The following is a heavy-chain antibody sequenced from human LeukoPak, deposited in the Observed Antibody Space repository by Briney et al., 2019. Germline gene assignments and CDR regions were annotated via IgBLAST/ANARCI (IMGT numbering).Heavy chain of an antibody. J-gene: IGHJ4*02. V-gene: IGHV4-39*07. CDR3: ARLRGNYFPDY. Sequence: SETLSLTCTVSGGSISSSSYYWGWIRQPPGKGLEWIGSMYYSGTTYYNSSLKSRVTISVDTSKNQFSLRLSSVTAADTAVYYCARLRGNYFPDYWGQGTLVTVSS. CDR2: MYYSGTT. D-gene: IGHD4-11*01. CDR1: GGSISSSSYY.